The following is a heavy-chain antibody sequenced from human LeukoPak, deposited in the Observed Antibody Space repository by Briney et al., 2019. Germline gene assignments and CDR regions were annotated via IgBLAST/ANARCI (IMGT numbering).Heavy chain of an antibody. Sequence: ASVKVSCKASGYTFGSYDITWVRQAPGQGLEWMGWINPNSGGTNYAQKFQGRVTMTRDTSISTAYMELSRLRSDDTAVYYCARPPPDCSSTSCYGSYFDYWGQGTLVTVSS. J-gene: IGHJ4*02. CDR1: GYTFGSYD. D-gene: IGHD2-2*01. V-gene: IGHV1-2*02. CDR3: ARPPPDCSSTSCYGSYFDY. CDR2: INPNSGGT.